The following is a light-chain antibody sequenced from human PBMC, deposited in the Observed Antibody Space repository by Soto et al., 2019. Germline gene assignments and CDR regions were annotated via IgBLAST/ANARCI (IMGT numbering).Light chain of an antibody. J-gene: IGKJ4*01. CDR1: QSISRSD. V-gene: IGKV3-20*01. CDR2: ATS. Sequence: EIVLTQSPGTVSLSPGESATLSCRAGQSISRSDLAWYQHRPGQSPRLLIYATSSRATGIPDRFTGGGAGTGFTLTISRLEPEYSAVYYCQQYGSSPTFGGGTKVEIK. CDR3: QQYGSSPT.